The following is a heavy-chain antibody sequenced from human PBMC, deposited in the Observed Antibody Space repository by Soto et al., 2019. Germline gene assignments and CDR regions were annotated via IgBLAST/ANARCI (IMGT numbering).Heavy chain of an antibody. D-gene: IGHD3-10*01. CDR1: GFTFSRYE. Sequence: GGSLRLSCAASGFTFSRYEMNWVRQAPGKWLEWVSYISSSGSTIYYADSVKGRFTISRDNAKNSLYLQMNSLRAEDTAVYYCARAHITMVRGVDYYYYGMDVWGQGTTVTVSS. J-gene: IGHJ6*02. V-gene: IGHV3-48*03. CDR3: ARAHITMVRGVDYYYYGMDV. CDR2: ISSSGSTI.